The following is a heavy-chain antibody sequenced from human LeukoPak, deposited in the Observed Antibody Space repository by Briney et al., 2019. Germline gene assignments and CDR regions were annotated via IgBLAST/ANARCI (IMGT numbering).Heavy chain of an antibody. CDR2: VGGRGHNT. Sequence: PGGSLRLSCAASGFTFSNYAMSWVRQAPGKGLEWVSAVGGRGHNTYYADSVRGRFTISRDNSKNTLYLQINSLRAEDTAVYYCARESYGSGNDYWGQGTLVTVSS. V-gene: IGHV3-23*01. D-gene: IGHD3-10*01. CDR1: GFTFSNYA. J-gene: IGHJ4*02. CDR3: ARESYGSGNDY.